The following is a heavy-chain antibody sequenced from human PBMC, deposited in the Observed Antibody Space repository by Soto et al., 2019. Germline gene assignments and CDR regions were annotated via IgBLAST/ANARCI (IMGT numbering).Heavy chain of an antibody. J-gene: IGHJ5*02. Sequence: QVQLVESGGGVVHPGKSLRLSCAASGFIFTSYAIHWVRQAPGKGLEWVALISYNGINTYYADSVKGRFTISRDNSNNSLYLQMNSLRSEDTATYYCARGGGSDWHSTYCDPWGQGTLVTVSS. CDR1: GFIFTSYA. CDR2: ISYNGINT. D-gene: IGHD6-19*01. CDR3: ARGGGSDWHSTYCDP. V-gene: IGHV3-30-3*01.